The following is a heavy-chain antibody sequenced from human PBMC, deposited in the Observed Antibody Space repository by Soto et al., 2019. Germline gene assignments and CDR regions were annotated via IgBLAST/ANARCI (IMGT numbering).Heavy chain of an antibody. CDR3: ARYGYGGYRDYFDY. J-gene: IGHJ4*02. CDR2: INPNSGGT. Sequence: ASVKVSCKASGYTFTGYYMHWVRQAPGQGLEWMGWINPNSGGTNYAQKFQGWVTMTRDTSISTAYMELSRLRSDDTAVYYCARYGYGGYRDYFDYWGQGTLVTVSS. D-gene: IGHD5-12*01. CDR1: GYTFTGYY. V-gene: IGHV1-2*04.